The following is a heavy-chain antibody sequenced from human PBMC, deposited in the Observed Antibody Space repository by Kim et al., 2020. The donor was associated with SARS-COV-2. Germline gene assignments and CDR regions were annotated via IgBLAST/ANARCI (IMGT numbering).Heavy chain of an antibody. V-gene: IGHV3-21*04. CDR3: ARGVGVGATYYYYGMDV. CDR1: GFTFSSYS. Sequence: GGSLRLSCAASGFTFSSYSINWVRQAPGKGLEWVSSISSSSSYIYYADSVKGRFTISRDNAKNSLYLQMNSLRDEDTAVYYCARGVGVGATYYYYGMDVWGHGTTVTVSS. D-gene: IGHD1-26*01. J-gene: IGHJ6*02. CDR2: ISSSSSYI.